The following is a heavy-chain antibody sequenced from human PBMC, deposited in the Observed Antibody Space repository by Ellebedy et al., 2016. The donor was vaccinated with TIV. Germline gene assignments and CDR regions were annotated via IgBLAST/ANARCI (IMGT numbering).Heavy chain of an antibody. CDR3: ASRSNRGNAFDI. Sequence: SETLSLXCTVSGGSISSGNYYWSWIRQHPGKGLEWIGYIYYSGSTYYNPSLKSRVTISVDTSKNQFSLKLSSVTAADTAVYYCASRSNRGNAFDIWGQGTMVTVSS. V-gene: IGHV4-30-4*08. CDR2: IYYSGST. CDR1: GGSISSGNYY. D-gene: IGHD2-2*01. J-gene: IGHJ3*02.